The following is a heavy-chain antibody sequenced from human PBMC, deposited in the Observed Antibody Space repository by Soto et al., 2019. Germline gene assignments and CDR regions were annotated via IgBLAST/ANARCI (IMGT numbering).Heavy chain of an antibody. J-gene: IGHJ2*01. CDR3: ARGPMTTVTTWGDWYFDL. CDR1: GVTFISYG. CDR2: IWYDGTNK. D-gene: IGHD4-17*01. Sequence: QVQLVESGGGVVQPGRSLRISCATSGVTFISYGMHWVRQGPGKGLEWVAVIWYDGTNKYYADSVNGRFTISRDDSKNTLYLQMNSLRAEDTAVYYCARGPMTTVTTWGDWYFDLWGRGTLVTVSS. V-gene: IGHV3-33*01.